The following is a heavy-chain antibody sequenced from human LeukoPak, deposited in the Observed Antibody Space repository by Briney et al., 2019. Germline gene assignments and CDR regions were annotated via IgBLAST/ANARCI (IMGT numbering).Heavy chain of an antibody. Sequence: VASVTVSCKASGYTFTSYAMNWVRQAPGQRLERMGWINAGNGNTKYSQKFQGRVTITRDTTASTAYMELSSLRSEDTAVYYCAGIMAGTEFDYWGQGTLVTVSS. CDR3: AGIMAGTEFDY. D-gene: IGHD6-19*01. CDR1: GYTFTSYA. CDR2: INAGNGNT. V-gene: IGHV1-3*01. J-gene: IGHJ4*02.